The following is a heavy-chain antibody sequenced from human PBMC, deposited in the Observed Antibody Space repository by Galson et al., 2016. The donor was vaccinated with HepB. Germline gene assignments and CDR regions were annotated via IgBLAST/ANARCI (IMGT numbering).Heavy chain of an antibody. CDR2: IYSGGST. CDR3: ARDPRSKWKLRYYYYGMDV. D-gene: IGHD1-1*01. CDR1: GFSFSNYA. J-gene: IGHJ6*02. V-gene: IGHV3-66*02. Sequence: SLRLSCAVSGFSFSNYAMSWVRQAPGKGLEWVSVIYSGGSTYYADSVKGRFTISRDKNTLYLQMNSLRAEDTAVYYCARDPRSKWKLRYYYYGMDVWGPGTTVTVSS.